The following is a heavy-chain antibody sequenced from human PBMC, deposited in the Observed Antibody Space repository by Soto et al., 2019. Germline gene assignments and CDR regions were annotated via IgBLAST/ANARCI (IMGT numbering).Heavy chain of an antibody. CDR2: INSDGSST. D-gene: IGHD7-27*01. Sequence: VQLVESGGGLVQPGGSLRLSCAASGFTFSSYWMHWVRQAPGKGLVWVSRINSDGSSTSYADSVKGRFTISRDNAKNTLYLQMNSLRAEDTAVYYCARDSGDSYYYYYYGMDVWGQGTTVTVSS. J-gene: IGHJ6*02. CDR1: GFTFSSYW. V-gene: IGHV3-74*01. CDR3: ARDSGDSYYYYYYGMDV.